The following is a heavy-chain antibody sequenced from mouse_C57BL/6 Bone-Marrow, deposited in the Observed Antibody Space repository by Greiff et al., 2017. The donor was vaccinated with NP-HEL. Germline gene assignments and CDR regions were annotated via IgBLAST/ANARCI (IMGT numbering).Heavy chain of an antibody. J-gene: IGHJ4*01. CDR1: GYTFTDYY. D-gene: IGHD2-3*01. V-gene: IGHV1-77*01. CDR3: ARDGYPIDGAMDY. Sequence: VQLQESGAELVKPGASVKISCKASGYTFTDYYINWVKQRPGQGLEWIGKIGPGSGSTYYNEKFKGKATLTADKSSSTAYMQLSILTSEDAAVYFCARDGYPIDGAMDYWGQGTSVTVSS. CDR2: IGPGSGST.